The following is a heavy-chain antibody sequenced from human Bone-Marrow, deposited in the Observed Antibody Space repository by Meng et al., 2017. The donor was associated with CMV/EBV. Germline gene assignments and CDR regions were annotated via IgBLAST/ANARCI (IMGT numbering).Heavy chain of an antibody. J-gene: IGHJ4*02. CDR2: INPNSGGT. V-gene: IGHV1-2*02. D-gene: IGHD2-2*01. CDR3: ARSVPAAWDFDY. Sequence: ASVKVSCKASGYTFTGYYMHWVRQAPGQGLEWMGWINPNSGGTNYAQKFQGRVTMTRDTSTSTVYMELSSLRSEDTAVYYCARSVPAAWDFDYWGQGTLVTVSS. CDR1: GYTFTGYY.